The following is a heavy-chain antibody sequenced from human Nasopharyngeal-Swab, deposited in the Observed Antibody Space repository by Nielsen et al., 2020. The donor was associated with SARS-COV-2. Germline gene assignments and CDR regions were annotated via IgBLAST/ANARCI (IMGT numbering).Heavy chain of an antibody. V-gene: IGHV3-15*05. J-gene: IGHJ5*02. CDR2: IKSKTDGGTT. CDR3: TTYTTSGWS. D-gene: IGHD6-19*01. Sequence: GGSLRLSCAVSGLTLSEVWMSWVRQAPGKGLEWVGCIKSKTDGGTTDDAAPVKGRFIIPRVDSQDTLYLQMNSLRTDDTALYYCTTYTTSGWSWGQGTLVTVSS. CDR1: GLTLSEVW.